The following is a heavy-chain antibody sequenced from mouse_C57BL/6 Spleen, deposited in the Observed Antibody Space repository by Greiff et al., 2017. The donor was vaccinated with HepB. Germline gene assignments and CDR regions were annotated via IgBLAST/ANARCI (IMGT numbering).Heavy chain of an antibody. CDR1: GYTFTSYW. J-gene: IGHJ2*01. CDR3: ASAGYGSLDY. V-gene: IGHV1-61*01. D-gene: IGHD1-1*01. CDR2: IYPSDSET. Sequence: VQLQQSGAELVRPGSSVKLSCKASGYTFTSYWMDWVKQRPGQGLEWIGNIYPSDSETHYNQKFKDKATLTVDKSSSTAYMQLSSLTSEDSAVYDCASAGYGSLDYWGQGTTLTVSS.